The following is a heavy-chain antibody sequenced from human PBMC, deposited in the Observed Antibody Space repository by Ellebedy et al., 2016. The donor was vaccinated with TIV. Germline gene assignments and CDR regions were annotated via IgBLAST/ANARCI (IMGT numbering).Heavy chain of an antibody. D-gene: IGHD3-9*01. CDR2: IKQDGSEK. CDR3: ARGEKVRYFDWLFDY. Sequence: GESLKISCAASGFTFSSYWMSWVRQAPGKGLEWVANIKQDGSEKYYVDSVKGRFTISRDNAKNSLYLQMNSLRAEDTAVYYCARGEKVRYFDWLFDYWGQGTLVTVSS. J-gene: IGHJ4*02. V-gene: IGHV3-7*03. CDR1: GFTFSSYW.